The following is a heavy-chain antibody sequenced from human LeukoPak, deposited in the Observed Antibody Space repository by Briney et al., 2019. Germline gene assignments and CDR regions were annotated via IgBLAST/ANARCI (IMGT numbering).Heavy chain of an antibody. V-gene: IGHV1-8*01. CDR2: INPNSGGT. Sequence: GASVKVSCKASGYTFTSYDINWVRQAPGQGLEWMGWINPNSGGTNYAQKFQGRVTMTRNTSISTAYMELSSLRSEDTAVYYCARLGIAAAGADAFDIWGQGTMVTVSS. J-gene: IGHJ3*02. CDR1: GYTFTSYD. D-gene: IGHD6-13*01. CDR3: ARLGIAAAGADAFDI.